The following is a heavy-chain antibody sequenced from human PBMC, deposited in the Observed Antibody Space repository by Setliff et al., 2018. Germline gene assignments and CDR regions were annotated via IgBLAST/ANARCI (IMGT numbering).Heavy chain of an antibody. J-gene: IGHJ4*02. CDR3: ARGLDYYGSGSYIDY. V-gene: IGHV1-69*05. CDR1: GGTFRNYG. D-gene: IGHD3-10*01. Sequence: GASVKVSCKASGGTFRNYGISWVRQAPGQGLDWMGGIIPIFGTANYAQKFQGRVTITTDDSTNTAYVELSSLRSEDTAVYFCARGLDYYGSGSYIDYWGQGTLVTVSS. CDR2: IIPIFGTA.